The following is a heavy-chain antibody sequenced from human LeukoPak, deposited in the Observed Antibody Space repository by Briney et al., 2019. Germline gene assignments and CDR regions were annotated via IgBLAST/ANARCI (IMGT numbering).Heavy chain of an antibody. V-gene: IGHV3-74*01. CDR3: ARAMAGTPRYYYYGMDV. CDR1: GFTFSSYW. Sequence: PGGSLRLSCAASGFTFSSYWMHWVRQAPGKGLVWVSRINSDGSSTSYADSVKGRFTISRDNAKNTLYLQMNSLRAEDTAVYYCARAMAGTPRYYYYGMDVWGQGTTVTVSS. D-gene: IGHD6-19*01. J-gene: IGHJ6*02. CDR2: INSDGSST.